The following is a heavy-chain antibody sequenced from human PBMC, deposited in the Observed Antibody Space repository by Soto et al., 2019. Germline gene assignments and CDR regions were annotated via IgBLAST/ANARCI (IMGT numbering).Heavy chain of an antibody. J-gene: IGHJ5*02. CDR3: ARGSGVRGVIIPHNWFDP. D-gene: IGHD3-10*01. V-gene: IGHV3-21*01. Sequence: GGSLRLSCAASGFTFSSYSMNWVRQAPGKGLEWVSSISSSSSYIYYADSVKGRFTISRDNAKNSLYLQMNSLRAEDTAVYYCARGSGVRGVIIPHNWFDPWGQGTLVTVSS. CDR2: ISSSSSYI. CDR1: GFTFSSYS.